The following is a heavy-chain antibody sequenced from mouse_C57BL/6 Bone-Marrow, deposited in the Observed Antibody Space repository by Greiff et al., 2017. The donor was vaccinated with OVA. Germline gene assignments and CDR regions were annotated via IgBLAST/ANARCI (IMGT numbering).Heavy chain of an antibody. CDR3: ARLTGTRGFAY. CDR2: IYPGDGDT. J-gene: IGHJ3*01. CDR1: GYAFSSSW. Sequence: ESGPELVKPGASVKISCKASGYAFSSSWMNWVKQRPGKGLEWIGRIYPGDGDTNYNGKFKGKATLTADKSSSTAYMQLSSLTSEDSAVYFCARLTGTRGFAYWGQGTLVTVSA. V-gene: IGHV1-82*01. D-gene: IGHD4-1*01.